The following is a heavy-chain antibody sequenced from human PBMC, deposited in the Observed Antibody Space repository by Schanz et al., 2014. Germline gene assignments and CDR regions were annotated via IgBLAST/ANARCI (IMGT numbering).Heavy chain of an antibody. Sequence: VQLVESGGGLVKPGGSLRLSCATSGFIFRSFGIHWVRQAPGKGLEWVSAISGSGGSTYYADSVKGRFTISRDNSKNTLYLQMNSLRAEDTAVYYCAKGRFGELSAFDIWGQGTMVTVSS. V-gene: IGHV3-23*04. J-gene: IGHJ3*02. D-gene: IGHD3-10*01. CDR2: ISGSGGST. CDR1: GFIFRSFG. CDR3: AKGRFGELSAFDI.